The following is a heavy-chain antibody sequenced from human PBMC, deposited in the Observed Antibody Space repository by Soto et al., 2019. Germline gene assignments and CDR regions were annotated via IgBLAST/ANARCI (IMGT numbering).Heavy chain of an antibody. Sequence: SETLSLTCAVYGGSFSGYYWSWIRQPPGKGLEWIGEINHSGSTNYNPSLKSRVTISVDTSKNQFSLKLSSVTAADTAVYYCARKGAAVRIAVAGTSTYFDYWGQGTLVTVSS. CDR3: ARKGAAVRIAVAGTSTYFDY. V-gene: IGHV4-34*01. CDR1: GGSFSGYY. CDR2: INHSGST. D-gene: IGHD6-19*01. J-gene: IGHJ4*02.